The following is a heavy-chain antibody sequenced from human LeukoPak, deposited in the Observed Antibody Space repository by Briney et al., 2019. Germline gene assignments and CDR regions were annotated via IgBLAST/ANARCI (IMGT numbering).Heavy chain of an antibody. Sequence: ASVKVSCKVSGYTLTELSMHWVRQAPGKGLEWMGGFDPEDGETIYAQKFQGRVTMTEDTSTDTAYMELSSLRSEDTAVYYCATGRWFGESPTLAWFDPWGQGTLVTVSS. V-gene: IGHV1-24*01. CDR2: FDPEDGET. J-gene: IGHJ5*02. D-gene: IGHD3-10*01. CDR3: ATGRWFGESPTLAWFDP. CDR1: GYTLTELS.